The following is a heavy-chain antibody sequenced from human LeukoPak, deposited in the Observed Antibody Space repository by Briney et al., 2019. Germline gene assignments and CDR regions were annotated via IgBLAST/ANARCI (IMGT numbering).Heavy chain of an antibody. D-gene: IGHD6-19*01. V-gene: IGHV4-59*11. CDR2: IDYSGST. CDR3: ARGYSSGWYYFDY. Sequence: SETLSLTCTVSGGSISRHYLNWIRQPPGKGLEWVGYIDYSGSTDYNPSLKSRVTFSVDTSKKQFSLKLSPVTAADTAVYYCARGYSSGWYYFDYWGQGTLVTVSS. J-gene: IGHJ4*02. CDR1: GGSISRHY.